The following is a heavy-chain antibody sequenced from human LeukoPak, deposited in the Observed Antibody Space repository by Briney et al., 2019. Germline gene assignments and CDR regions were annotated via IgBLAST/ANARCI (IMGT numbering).Heavy chain of an antibody. Sequence: PGGSLRLSCAASGFTFSSYSMNWVRQAPGKGLEWVAVIWYDGSNKYYADSVKGRFTISRDNSKNTLYLQMNSLRAEDTAVYYCARDQTPGLGLQTGYFDYWGQGTLVTVSS. V-gene: IGHV3-33*08. D-gene: IGHD7-27*01. CDR3: ARDQTPGLGLQTGYFDY. CDR1: GFTFSSYS. CDR2: IWYDGSNK. J-gene: IGHJ4*02.